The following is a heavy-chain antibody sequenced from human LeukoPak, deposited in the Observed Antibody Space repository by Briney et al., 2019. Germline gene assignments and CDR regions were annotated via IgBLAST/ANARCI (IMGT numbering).Heavy chain of an antibody. CDR3: AKELYDYVWGSYSPSLSGAFDI. D-gene: IGHD3-16*01. CDR1: GFTFSGSA. CDR2: IRSKANSYAT. J-gene: IGHJ3*02. V-gene: IGHV3-73*01. Sequence: GGSLRLSCAASGFTFSGSAMHWVRQASGKGLEWVGRIRSKANSYATAYAASVKGRFTISRDDSKNTAYLQMNSLRAEDTAVYYCAKELYDYVWGSYSPSLSGAFDIWGQGTMVAVSS.